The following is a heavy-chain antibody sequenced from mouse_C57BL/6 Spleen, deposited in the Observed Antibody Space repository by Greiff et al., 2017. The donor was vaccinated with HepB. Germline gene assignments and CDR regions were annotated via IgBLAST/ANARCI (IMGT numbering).Heavy chain of an antibody. J-gene: IGHJ4*01. V-gene: IGHV1-64*01. CDR2: IHPNSGST. CDR1: GYTFTSYW. CDR3: ARGAGLSYAMDY. Sequence: QVQLKQPGAELVKPGASVKLSCKASGYTFTSYWMHWVKQRPGQGLEWIGMIHPNSGSTNYNEKLKSKATLTVDKSSSTAYMQLSSLTSEDSAVYYCARGAGLSYAMDYWGQGTSVTVSS. D-gene: IGHD2-2*01.